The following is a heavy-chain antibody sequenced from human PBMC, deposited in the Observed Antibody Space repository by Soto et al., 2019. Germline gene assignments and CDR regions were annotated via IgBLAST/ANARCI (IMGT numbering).Heavy chain of an antibody. J-gene: IGHJ6*02. Sequence: SGGSLRLSCAASGFIFSGYEMNWVRQAPGKGLEWVSYISTSGSTIYYADSVKGRFTISRDNAKNSLSLLMYSLGAEDTAVYYCAGGGEFCSGGGPCTAYHGMDVWGQGTTVTVSS. CDR1: GFIFSGYE. CDR3: AGGGEFCSGGGPCTAYHGMDV. D-gene: IGHD2-15*01. V-gene: IGHV3-48*03. CDR2: ISTSGSTI.